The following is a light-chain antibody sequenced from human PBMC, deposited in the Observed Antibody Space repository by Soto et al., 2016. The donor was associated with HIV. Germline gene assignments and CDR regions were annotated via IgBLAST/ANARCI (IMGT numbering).Light chain of an antibody. Sequence: SYVLTQPPSVSVAPGKTARITCGGNNIGSKSVHWYQQKPGQAPLVVVNDNSDRPSGIPERFSGSNSGNTATLTISRVEAGDEADYYCQVWDSSSDHYVFGTGTKVTVL. CDR2: DNS. V-gene: IGLV3-21*03. CDR3: QVWDSSSDHYV. J-gene: IGLJ1*01. CDR1: NIGSKS.